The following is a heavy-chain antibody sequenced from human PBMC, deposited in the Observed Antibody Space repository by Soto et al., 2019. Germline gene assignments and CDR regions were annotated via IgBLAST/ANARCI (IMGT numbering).Heavy chain of an antibody. CDR3: AKGDSSGWYYFDY. D-gene: IGHD6-19*01. Sequence: GGSLRLSCAASGFTFSSYAMSWVRQAPGKGLEWVSAISGSGGSTYYADSVKGRFTISRDNSKNTLYLQMNSLRAEGTAVYYCAKGDSSGWYYFDYWGQGTLVTVSS. V-gene: IGHV3-23*01. CDR2: ISGSGGST. J-gene: IGHJ4*02. CDR1: GFTFSSYA.